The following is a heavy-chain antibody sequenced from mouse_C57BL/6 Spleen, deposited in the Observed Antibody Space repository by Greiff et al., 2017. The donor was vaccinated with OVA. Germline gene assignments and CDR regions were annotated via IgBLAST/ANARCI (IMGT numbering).Heavy chain of an antibody. D-gene: IGHD1-1*01. CDR3: ARSGLLRGFAY. CDR1: GYTFTDYN. CDR2: INPNNGGT. V-gene: IGHV1-22*01. J-gene: IGHJ3*01. Sequence: EVQLQQSGPELVKPGASVKMSCKASGYTFTDYNMHWVKQSHGKSLEWIGYINPNNGGTSYNQKFKGKATLTVNTSSSTAYMELRSLTSEDSAVYYCARSGLLRGFAYWGQGTLVTVSA.